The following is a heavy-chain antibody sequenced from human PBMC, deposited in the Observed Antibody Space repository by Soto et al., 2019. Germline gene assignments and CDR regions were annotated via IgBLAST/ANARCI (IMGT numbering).Heavy chain of an antibody. Sequence: SETLSLTCTVSGGSISSGGYYWSWIRQHPGKGLEWIGYIYYSGSTYYNPSLKSRVTISVDTSKNQFSLKLSSVTAADTAVYYCACIRSSGSPLCDYWGQGTLVTVSS. V-gene: IGHV4-31*03. CDR1: GGSISSGGYY. D-gene: IGHD2-15*01. J-gene: IGHJ4*02. CDR3: ACIRSSGSPLCDY. CDR2: IYYSGST.